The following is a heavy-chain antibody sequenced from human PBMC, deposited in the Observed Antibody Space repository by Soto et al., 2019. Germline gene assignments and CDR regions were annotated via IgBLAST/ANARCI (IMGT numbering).Heavy chain of an antibody. V-gene: IGHV4-34*01. J-gene: IGHJ5*02. D-gene: IGHD2-15*01. CDR2: MKHSEST. Sequence: PSETLSLTCTVYGGSFSGYYWSWIRQPPEKGREWDGEMKHSESTNNSQTPKSRVTISLDTSKNPSYMKLSSVTAADTAVYYCASGGSCSSGSCPNWFDPWGQGTLVTVSS. CDR3: ASGGSCSSGSCPNWFDP. CDR1: GGSFSGYY.